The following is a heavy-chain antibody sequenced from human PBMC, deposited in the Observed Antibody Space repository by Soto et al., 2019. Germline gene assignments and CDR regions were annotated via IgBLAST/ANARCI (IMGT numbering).Heavy chain of an antibody. V-gene: IGHV4-59*01. CDR1: GGSISSYY. J-gene: IGHJ4*02. D-gene: IGHD6-19*01. Sequence: SETLSLTCTVSGGSISSYYWSWIRQPPGKGLEWIGYIYYSGSTNYNPSLKSRVTISVDTSKNQFSLKLSSVTAADTAVYYCARAVAGPWDYWGQGTLVTVSS. CDR2: IYYSGST. CDR3: ARAVAGPWDY.